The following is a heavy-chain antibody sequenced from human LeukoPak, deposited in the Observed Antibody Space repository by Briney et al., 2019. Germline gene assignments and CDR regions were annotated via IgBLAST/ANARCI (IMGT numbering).Heavy chain of an antibody. J-gene: IGHJ6*04. CDR3: AELGITMIGGV. CDR1: GFTFSSYG. Sequence: GGSLRLSCAASGFTFSSYGMSWVRQAPGKGLEWVSAISGSGGSTYYADSVKGRFTISGDNSKNSLYLQMNSLRAEDTAVYYCAELGITMIGGVWGKGTTVTISS. CDR2: ISGSGGST. D-gene: IGHD3-10*02. V-gene: IGHV3-23*01.